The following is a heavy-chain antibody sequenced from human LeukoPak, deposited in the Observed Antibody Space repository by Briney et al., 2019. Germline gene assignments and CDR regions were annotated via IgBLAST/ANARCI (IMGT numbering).Heavy chain of an antibody. J-gene: IGHJ6*02. CDR2: ISSSSSTI. D-gene: IGHD3-10*01. Sequence: GGSLRLSCAASGFTFSSYSMNWVRQAPGKGLEWVSYISSSSSTIYYADSVKGRFTISRDNAKNSLYLQMNSLRDEDTAVYYCARVGPLWFGELFTPLPYYYYYGMDVWGQGTTVSVSS. CDR3: ARVGPLWFGELFTPLPYYYYYGMDV. CDR1: GFTFSSYS. V-gene: IGHV3-48*02.